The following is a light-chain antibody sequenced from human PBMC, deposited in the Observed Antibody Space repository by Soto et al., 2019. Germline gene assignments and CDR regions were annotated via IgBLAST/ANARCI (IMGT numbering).Light chain of an antibody. CDR2: AAS. V-gene: IGKV1-27*01. J-gene: IGKJ1*01. Sequence: DIQMTQSPSSLSASVGDRVTITCRASQAIRNYLAWYQQEPGKVPKLLTYAASTLQLGVPSRFSASASGTDFTLTISSLHPEDVATYYGQQYFSAPDTFGQGTNVEIK. CDR1: QAIRNY. CDR3: QQYFSAPDT.